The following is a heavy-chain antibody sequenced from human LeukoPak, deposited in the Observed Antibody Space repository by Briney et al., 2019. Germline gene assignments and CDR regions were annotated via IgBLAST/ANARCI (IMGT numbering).Heavy chain of an antibody. CDR1: GGSISSYY. CDR2: IYYSGST. Sequence: SETLSLTCTVSGGSISSYYWSWIRQPPGKGLEWIGYIYYSGSTNYNPSLKSRVTIPVDTSKKQFSLKLSSVTAADTAVYYCARFRRYCSSTSCYIYYYYGMDVWGQGTTVTVSS. V-gene: IGHV4-59*08. CDR3: ARFRRYCSSTSCYIYYYYGMDV. J-gene: IGHJ6*02. D-gene: IGHD2-2*02.